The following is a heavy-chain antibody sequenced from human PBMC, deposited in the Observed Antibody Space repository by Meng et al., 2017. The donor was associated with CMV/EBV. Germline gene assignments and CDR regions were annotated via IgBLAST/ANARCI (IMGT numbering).Heavy chain of an antibody. CDR1: GFTFSSYS. J-gene: IGHJ6*02. CDR3: ARALRPIDGAPYGMDV. CDR2: ISSSSSYI. D-gene: IGHD3-16*01. V-gene: IGHV3-21*01. Sequence: GESLKISCAASGFTFSSYSMTWVRQAPGKGLEWVSSISSSSSYIYYADSVKGRFTISRDNAKNSLYLQMNSLRAEDTAVYYCARALRPIDGAPYGMDVWGQGTTVTV.